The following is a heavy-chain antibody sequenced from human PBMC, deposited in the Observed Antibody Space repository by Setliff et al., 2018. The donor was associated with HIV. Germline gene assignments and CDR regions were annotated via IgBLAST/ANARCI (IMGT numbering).Heavy chain of an antibody. CDR3: ARTRGYTYGYIDS. CDR1: GDSTSSSSSY. D-gene: IGHD5-18*01. CDR2: IYYSGST. Sequence: SETLSLTCTVSGDSTSSSSSYWGWIRQPPGKGLEWIGSIYYSGSTYYNPSLKSPVTISVDTSKNQFSLKLNSVTAADTAVYYCARTRGYTYGYIDSWAQGTLVTVSS. J-gene: IGHJ4*02. V-gene: IGHV4-39*01.